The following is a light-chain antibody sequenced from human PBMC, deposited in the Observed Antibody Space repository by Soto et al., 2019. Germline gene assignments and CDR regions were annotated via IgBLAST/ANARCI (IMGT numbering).Light chain of an antibody. CDR3: QQLNGYLELT. CDR1: QTISSW. CDR2: KAS. Sequence: DIQMSQSPSTLSGSVGDRVTITCRASQTISSWLAWYQQKPGKAPKLLIYKASTLKSGVPSRFSGSRSGTEFTLTISSLQPEDFATYYCQQLNGYLELTFGGGTKVDIK. V-gene: IGKV1-5*03. J-gene: IGKJ4*01.